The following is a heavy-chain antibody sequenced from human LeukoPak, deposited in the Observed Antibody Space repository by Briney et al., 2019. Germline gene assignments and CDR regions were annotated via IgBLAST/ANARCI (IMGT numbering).Heavy chain of an antibody. CDR2: ISSRGSII. CDR3: ARGGYDILTAYYRGAFDI. Sequence: AGGSLRLSCAASGFTFSDYYMGWIRQAPGKGLEWVSSISSRGSIIHYADPVKGRFTVSRDNAKNSLFLQMNSLSAEDTAVYYCARGGYDILTAYYRGAFDIWGQGTMVTVSS. J-gene: IGHJ3*02. D-gene: IGHD3-9*01. CDR1: GFTFSDYY. V-gene: IGHV3-11*01.